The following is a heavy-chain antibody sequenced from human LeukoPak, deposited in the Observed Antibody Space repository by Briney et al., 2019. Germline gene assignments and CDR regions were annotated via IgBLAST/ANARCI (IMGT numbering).Heavy chain of an antibody. V-gene: IGHV4-59*01. CDR2: IYYSGST. J-gene: IGHJ4*02. Sequence: SETLPLTCTVSGGSISSYYWSWIRQPPGKGLEWIGYIYYSGSTNYNPSLKSRVTISVDTSKNQFSLKLSSVTAADTAAYYCAREAGPTGYWGQGTLVTVSS. CDR3: AREAGPTGY. CDR1: GGSISSYY. D-gene: IGHD1-14*01.